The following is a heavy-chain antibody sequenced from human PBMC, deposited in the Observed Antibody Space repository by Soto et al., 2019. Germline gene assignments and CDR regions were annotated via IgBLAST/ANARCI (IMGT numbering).Heavy chain of an antibody. D-gene: IGHD2-21*02. CDR3: ARDLWGYCGTDCYPLDV. V-gene: IGHV4-59*01. Sequence: SETLSLTCTVSGGSMSSYYWSWIRQPPGKGLEWIGYIYYSGSTNYNPSLKSRVTISVDTSKNQFSLKLNSVTAADTAVYYCARDLWGYCGTDCYPLDVWGQGTTVTVSS. CDR1: GGSMSSYY. CDR2: IYYSGST. J-gene: IGHJ6*02.